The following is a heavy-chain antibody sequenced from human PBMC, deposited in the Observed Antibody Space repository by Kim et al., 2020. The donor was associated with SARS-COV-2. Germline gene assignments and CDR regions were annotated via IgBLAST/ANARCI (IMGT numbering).Heavy chain of an antibody. J-gene: IGHJ3*02. V-gene: IGHV4-39*01. CDR1: GGSISSSTYY. Sequence: SETLSLTCTVSGGSISSSTYYWGWIRQPPGKGLEWIGSIYYSGSTYYNPSLKSRVTISVDTSKNQFSLRLSSVTAADTAVYYCARRSSSGYLRRAFDIWGQGTMVTVSS. D-gene: IGHD3-22*01. CDR3: ARRSSSGYLRRAFDI. CDR2: IYYSGST.